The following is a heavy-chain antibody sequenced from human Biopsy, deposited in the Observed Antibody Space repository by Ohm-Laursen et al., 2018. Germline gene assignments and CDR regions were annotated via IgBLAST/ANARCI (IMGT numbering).Heavy chain of an antibody. CDR3: VRGVDYYDPYHYYALDV. V-gene: IGHV4-34*01. Sequence: TLSFTWTVSGGVISTDGYHWSWIRQTPGKGLEWIGEINHSGRTNYNPSLKSRVTISVDTSKNQFSLKVRSLTAADTAVYYCVRGVDYYDPYHYYALDVWGQGTTVTVSS. J-gene: IGHJ6*02. D-gene: IGHD3-22*01. CDR2: INHSGRT. CDR1: GGVISTDGYH.